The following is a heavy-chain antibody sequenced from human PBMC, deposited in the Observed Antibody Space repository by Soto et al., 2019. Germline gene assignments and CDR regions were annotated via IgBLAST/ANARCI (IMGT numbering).Heavy chain of an antibody. CDR3: AKGEAGGTAMVTNYYYYGMDV. D-gene: IGHD5-18*01. J-gene: IGHJ6*01. Sequence: QVQLVESGGGVVQPGRSLRLSCAASGFTFSSYGMHWVRQAPGKGLEWVAVISYDGSNKYYADSVKGRFTISRDNSKNTLYLQMNRLRAEDTAVYYCAKGEAGGTAMVTNYYYYGMDVWGQGTTVTVSS. V-gene: IGHV3-30*18. CDR1: GFTFSSYG. CDR2: ISYDGSNK.